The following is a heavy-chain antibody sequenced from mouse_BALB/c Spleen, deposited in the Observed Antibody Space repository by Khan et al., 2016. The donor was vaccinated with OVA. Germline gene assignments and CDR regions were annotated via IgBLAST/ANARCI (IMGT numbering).Heavy chain of an antibody. J-gene: IGHJ4*01. Sequence: QVQLQQSGPGLVAPSQSLSITCTVSGFSLTSYGVSWVRQPPGKGLEWLGVIWGAGNTTFHSALRSRLSISKDNSKSQVFLQLNSLQTDDTATYYCAKDRGYYAVDYWGQGTSVTVSS. V-gene: IGHV2-3*01. CDR1: GFSLTSYG. CDR2: IWGAGNT. CDR3: AKDRGYYAVDY.